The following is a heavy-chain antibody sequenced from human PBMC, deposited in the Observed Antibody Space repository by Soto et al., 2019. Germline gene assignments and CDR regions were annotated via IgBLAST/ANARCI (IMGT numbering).Heavy chain of an antibody. D-gene: IGHD3-10*01. V-gene: IGHV1-3*01. J-gene: IGHJ4*02. CDR1: GYTFTNYA. CDR3: ARGVGQFDY. Sequence: QVQLVQSGAEVKKPGASVKVSCKPSGYTFTNYAMHWVRQAPGQRLEWMGWINAGNGNTKYSQKLQGRVTITRDTSASTAYMELSSLRSEDTAVYYCARGVGQFDYWGQGTLVTVSS. CDR2: INAGNGNT.